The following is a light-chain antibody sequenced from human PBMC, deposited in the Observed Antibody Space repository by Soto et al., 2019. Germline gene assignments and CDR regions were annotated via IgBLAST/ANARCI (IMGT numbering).Light chain of an antibody. CDR1: SSNIGSNY. V-gene: IGLV1-47*01. CDR3: AAWANTLSVE. CDR2: KNN. J-gene: IGLJ2*01. Sequence: QSVLTQPPSASGTPGQRVTISCSGSSSNIGSNYVHWYQHVAGTAPKLLIYKNNQRPSGVPDRFSGSKSGTSASLVISGLRSEDEADYYCAAWANTLSVEFGGGTKLTVL.